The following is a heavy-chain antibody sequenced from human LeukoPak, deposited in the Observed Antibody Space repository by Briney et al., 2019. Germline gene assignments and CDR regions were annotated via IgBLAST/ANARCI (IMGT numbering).Heavy chain of an antibody. D-gene: IGHD1-14*01. CDR1: GGSISRSGYS. CDR2: IYYTGST. CDR3: ATEDHKYYYYYMDV. Sequence: SETLSLTCAVSGGSISRSGYSWSWIRQPPGKGLEWIGYIYYTGSTYYNPSLKSRLTISLDTSKNQFSLKLSSVTAADTAVYYCATEDHKYYYYYMDVWGKGTTVTVSS. J-gene: IGHJ6*03. V-gene: IGHV4-30-4*07.